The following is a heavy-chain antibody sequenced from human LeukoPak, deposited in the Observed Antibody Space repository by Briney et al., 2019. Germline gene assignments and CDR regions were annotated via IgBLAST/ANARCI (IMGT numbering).Heavy chain of an antibody. CDR2: ISGSGGST. V-gene: IGHV3-23*01. J-gene: IGHJ4*02. D-gene: IGHD3-22*01. CDR1: GFTFSSYA. Sequence: GGSLRLSCAASGFTFSSYAMSWVRQAPGKGLEWVSAISGSGGSTYYADSVKGRFTISRDNSKNTLYLQMNSLRAEDTAVFYCAKFLYDGSGYHPYYFDYWGQGTLVTVSP. CDR3: AKFLYDGSGYHPYYFDY.